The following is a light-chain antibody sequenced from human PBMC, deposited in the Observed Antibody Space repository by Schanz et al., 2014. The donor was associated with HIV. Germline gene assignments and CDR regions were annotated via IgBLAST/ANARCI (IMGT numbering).Light chain of an antibody. V-gene: IGLV1-44*01. J-gene: IGLJ2*01. CDR2: GDN. CDR1: RSNIGRNT. CDR3: ATWDDRLNGPV. Sequence: QSVLTQPPSASGTPGQRVTISCSGSRSNIGRNTVNWYQQLPRTAPKLIIYGDNQRPSGVPERFSASKSGTSASLAISGLQSEDESDYYCATWDDRLNGPVFGGGTKLPVL.